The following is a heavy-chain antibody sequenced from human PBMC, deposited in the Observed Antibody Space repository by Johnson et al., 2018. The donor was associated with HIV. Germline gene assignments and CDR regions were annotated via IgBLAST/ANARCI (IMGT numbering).Heavy chain of an antibody. CDR2: ISYDGSNK. J-gene: IGHJ3*02. CDR1: GFTFSSYA. Sequence: QVQLVESGGGVVQPGRSLRLACAASGFTFSSYAMHWVRQAPGKGLEWVAVISYDGSNKYYADYVKGRFTISRDNSKNTLYLQMNSLRAEDTAGYYCAKERRLSYSGADAFEIWGKGTMLPVSS. CDR3: AKERRLSYSGADAFEI. D-gene: IGHD1-26*01. V-gene: IGHV3-30*04.